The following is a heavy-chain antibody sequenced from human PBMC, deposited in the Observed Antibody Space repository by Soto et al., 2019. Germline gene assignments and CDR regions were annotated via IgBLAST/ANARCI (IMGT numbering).Heavy chain of an antibody. J-gene: IGHJ4*02. CDR3: ARAAPYSGSYGEYYFDY. V-gene: IGHV1-69*06. Sequence: QVQLVQSGAEVKKPGSSVKVSCKASGGTFSSYAISWVRQAPGQGLEWMGGIIPIFGTANYAQKFQGRVTITADKSTSTAHMELSSLRSEDTAVYYCARAAPYSGSYGEYYFDYWGQGTLVTVSS. CDR1: GGTFSSYA. CDR2: IIPIFGTA. D-gene: IGHD1-26*01.